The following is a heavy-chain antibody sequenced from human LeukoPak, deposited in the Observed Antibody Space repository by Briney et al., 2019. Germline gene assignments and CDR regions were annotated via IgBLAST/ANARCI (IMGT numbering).Heavy chain of an antibody. CDR3: AREASGYCDSSGYYHPFDY. Sequence: GGSLRLSCAASGFTFSDYYMSWIRQAPGKGLEWVSYISSSGSTIYYADSVKGRFTISRDNAKNSLYLQMNSLRAEDTAVYYCAREASGYCDSSGYYHPFDYWGQGTLVTVSS. V-gene: IGHV3-11*01. D-gene: IGHD3-22*01. CDR1: GFTFSDYY. J-gene: IGHJ4*02. CDR2: ISSSGSTI.